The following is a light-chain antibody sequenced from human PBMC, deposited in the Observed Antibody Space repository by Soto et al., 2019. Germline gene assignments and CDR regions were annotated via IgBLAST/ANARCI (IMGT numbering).Light chain of an antibody. CDR1: GSDVGSNT. V-gene: IGLV1-44*01. J-gene: IGLJ1*01. CDR3: ATWDDSLFGHV. Sequence: QSFLTQPPSASATPGQRVTISCSGRGSDVGSNTVTWYQQFPGAAPKLLIYSNDQRPSGVPDRFSASKSGTSASLAISGLQSEDEADYYCATWDDSLFGHVFGTGTKVTVL. CDR2: SND.